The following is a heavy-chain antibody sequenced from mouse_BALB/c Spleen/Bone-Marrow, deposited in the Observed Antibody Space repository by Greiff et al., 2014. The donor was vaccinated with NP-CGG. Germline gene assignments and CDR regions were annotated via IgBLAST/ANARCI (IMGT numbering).Heavy chain of an antibody. Sequence: QVQLQQSGPELVKPGASVKISCKASGYAFSYSWMNWVKQRPGQGLEWIGRIYPGDGDTYYNGKFKGRATLTADKSSSTAYMQLSSLTSMDSAVYFCARSDGYRAMDYWGQGSSVTVSS. CDR1: GYAFSYSW. CDR3: ARSDGYRAMDY. V-gene: IGHV1-82*01. CDR2: IYPGDGDT. D-gene: IGHD2-3*01. J-gene: IGHJ4*01.